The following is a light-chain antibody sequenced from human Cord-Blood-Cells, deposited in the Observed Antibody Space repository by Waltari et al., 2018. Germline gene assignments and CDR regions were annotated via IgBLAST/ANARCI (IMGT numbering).Light chain of an antibody. J-gene: IGLJ3*02. CDR2: EVS. CDR3: CSYAGSSTWV. CDR1: RSEVGRYNL. V-gene: IGLV2-23*02. Sequence: QSALTQPASVSGSTGPSITISCTGTRSEVGRYNLVSWYQQHPVKAPKLMIYEVSKRPSGVSNRFSGSKSGNTASLTISGLQAEDEADYYCCSYAGSSTWVFGGGTKLTVL.